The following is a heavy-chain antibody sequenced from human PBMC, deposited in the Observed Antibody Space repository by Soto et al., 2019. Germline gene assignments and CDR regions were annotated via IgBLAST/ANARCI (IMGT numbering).Heavy chain of an antibody. CDR3: AREVAGTVYDY. Sequence: PGGSLRLSCEGSGFTFSSYSMSWVRQSPGKGLQWVAYISSSGSTTYYGDSVKGRFSIPRDNTKDSVFLQMNRLRDEDTSVYFCAREVAGTVYDYWGQGALLTVSS. J-gene: IGHJ4*02. CDR2: ISSSGSTT. V-gene: IGHV3-48*02. CDR1: GFTFSSYS. D-gene: IGHD6-19*01.